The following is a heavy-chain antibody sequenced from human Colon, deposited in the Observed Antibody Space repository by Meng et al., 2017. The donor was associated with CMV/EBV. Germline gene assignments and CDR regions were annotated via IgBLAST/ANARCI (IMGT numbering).Heavy chain of an antibody. CDR1: GGSVNSGSYY. Sequence: SETLSLTCSVSGGSVNSGSYYWTWIRQPPGKGLEWIGYISYSGNTNYNPSLKSRLTIEVDTYRNQFSLKLTSVSAADTAIYYCAREASGWSTGIDYWGQGTLVTVSS. CDR2: ISYSGNT. V-gene: IGHV4-61*01. D-gene: IGHD6-19*01. CDR3: AREASGWSTGIDY. J-gene: IGHJ4*02.